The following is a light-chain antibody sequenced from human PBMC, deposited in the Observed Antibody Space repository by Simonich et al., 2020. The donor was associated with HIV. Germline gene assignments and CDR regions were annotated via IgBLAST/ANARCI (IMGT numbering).Light chain of an antibody. J-gene: IGLJ3*02. CDR1: SSNIGSNT. CDR2: RNN. V-gene: IGLV1-44*01. CDR3: AAWDDSLNGRV. Sequence: QSVLTQPPSASGTPGQRVTISCSGSSSNIGSNTINWYQQLPGTAPKLLIYRNNQRPSGVPDSCSGSKSGTSASLAISGLQSEDEADYYCAAWDDSLNGRVFGGGTKLTVL.